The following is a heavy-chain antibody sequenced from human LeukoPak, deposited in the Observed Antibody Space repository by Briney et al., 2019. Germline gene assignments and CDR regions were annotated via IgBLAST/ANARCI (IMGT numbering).Heavy chain of an antibody. Sequence: GGSLRLSCEASGFTFRSYGMHWVRQAPGKGLEWVAVIRYDGSNKYYADSVKGRFTISRDDSKNTQYLQMNSLRAEDTAVYHCARDFRVVAATGGYDYWGQGTLVTVSS. J-gene: IGHJ4*02. CDR1: GFTFRSYG. CDR2: IRYDGSNK. CDR3: ARDFRVVAATGGYDY. D-gene: IGHD2-15*01. V-gene: IGHV3-33*01.